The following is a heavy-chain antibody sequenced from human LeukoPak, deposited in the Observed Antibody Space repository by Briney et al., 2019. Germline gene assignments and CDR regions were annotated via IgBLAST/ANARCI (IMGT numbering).Heavy chain of an antibody. CDR1: GFTFDDYA. D-gene: IGHD6-19*01. J-gene: IGHJ4*02. CDR2: ISWNSGSI. Sequence: PGGSLRLSCTASGFTFDDYAMPWVRHAPGKGLEWVSGISWNSGSIGYADSVKGRFTISRDNAKNSLYLQMNSLRAEDTALYYCAKGSSSGWYGDFDYWGQGTLVTVSS. V-gene: IGHV3-9*01. CDR3: AKGSSSGWYGDFDY.